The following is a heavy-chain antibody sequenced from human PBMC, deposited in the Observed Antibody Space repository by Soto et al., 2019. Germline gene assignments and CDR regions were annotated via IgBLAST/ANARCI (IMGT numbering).Heavy chain of an antibody. Sequence: GGSLRLSCAGSGFTLRRYAMTWVRQAPGKGLEWVSTLSDSGGHTYYADSVKGRFTISRDNPKNTLYLQMNSLRAEDTAVYYCAKDSHCVSVSGARVYGMDFWGQGTMVTVSS. CDR1: GFTLRRYA. D-gene: IGHD2-21*01. J-gene: IGHJ6*02. CDR3: AKDSHCVSVSGARVYGMDF. CDR2: LSDSGGHT. V-gene: IGHV3-23*01.